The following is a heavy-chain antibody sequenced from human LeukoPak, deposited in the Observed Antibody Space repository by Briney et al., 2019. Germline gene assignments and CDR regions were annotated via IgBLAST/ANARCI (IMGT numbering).Heavy chain of an antibody. Sequence: TSETLSLTCTVSGGSISSYYWSWIRQPPGKGLEWIGYIYYSGSTNYNPSLKSRVTISVDTPKNQFSLKLSSVTAADTAVYYCARDNWNYGSSMDVWGQGTTVTVSS. CDR1: GGSISSYY. D-gene: IGHD1-7*01. V-gene: IGHV4-59*01. J-gene: IGHJ6*02. CDR3: ARDNWNYGSSMDV. CDR2: IYYSGST.